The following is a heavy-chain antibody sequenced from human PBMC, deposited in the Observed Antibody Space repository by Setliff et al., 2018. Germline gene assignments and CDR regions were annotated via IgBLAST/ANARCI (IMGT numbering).Heavy chain of an antibody. CDR2: MYYSGST. CDR3: ARHLLVQGTYHFDY. Sequence: LSLPCTVSGASISSGSYYWGWIRQSPGKGLEWIGSMYYSGSTYYNPSLKGRVTLSVDTTKNQFSLKLTSMTAADTAVYFCARHLLVQGTYHFDYWGQGSPVTVSS. V-gene: IGHV4-39*01. J-gene: IGHJ4*02. D-gene: IGHD3-10*01. CDR1: GASISSGSYY.